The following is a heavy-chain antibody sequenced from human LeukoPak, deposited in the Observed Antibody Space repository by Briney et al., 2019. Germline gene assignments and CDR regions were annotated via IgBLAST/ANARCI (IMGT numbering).Heavy chain of an antibody. CDR1: GGSISSYY. Sequence: PSETLSLTCTVSGGSISSYYWSWIRQPPGKGLEWIGYIYYSGSTNHNPSLKSRVTISVDTSKNQFSLKLSSVTAADTAVYYCARHGDAVPDYDFWSGYYSNWFDPWGQGTLVTVSS. J-gene: IGHJ5*02. CDR2: IYYSGST. CDR3: ARHGDAVPDYDFWSGYYSNWFDP. V-gene: IGHV4-59*08. D-gene: IGHD3-3*01.